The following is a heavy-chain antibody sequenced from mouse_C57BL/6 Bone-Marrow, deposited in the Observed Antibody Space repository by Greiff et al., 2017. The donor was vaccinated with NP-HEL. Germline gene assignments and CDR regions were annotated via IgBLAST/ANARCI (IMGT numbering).Heavy chain of an antibody. CDR1: GYTFTSYW. CDR3: ARRVGFYGSCDRYWYFDV. Sequence: QVHVKHPGAELVMPGASVKLSCKASGYTFTSYWMHWVKQRPGQGLEWIGEIDPSDSYTNYNQKFKGKSTLTVDKSSSTVYMQLSSLTSEDSAVYCCARRVGFYGSCDRYWYFDVWGKGTTVTVSS. D-gene: IGHD1-1*01. CDR2: IDPSDSYT. J-gene: IGHJ1*03. V-gene: IGHV1-69*01.